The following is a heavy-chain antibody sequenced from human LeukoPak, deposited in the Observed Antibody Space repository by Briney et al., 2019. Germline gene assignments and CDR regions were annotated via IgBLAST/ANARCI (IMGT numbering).Heavy chain of an antibody. J-gene: IGHJ4*02. CDR1: GYTFTGYY. V-gene: IGHV1-2*02. D-gene: IGHD1-26*01. CDR2: IDPNTGGT. CDR3: ARDRSITEKYSGSYFPDY. Sequence: ASVKVSCKASGYTFTGYYLHWVRQAPGQGLEWMGWIDPNTGGTKYTQKFQGRVTMTRDTSFSTAYMELSRLTSDDTAVYYCARDRSITEKYSGSYFPDYWGQGTLVTVSS.